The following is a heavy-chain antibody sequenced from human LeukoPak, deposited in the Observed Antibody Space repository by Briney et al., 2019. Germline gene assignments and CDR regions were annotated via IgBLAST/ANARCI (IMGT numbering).Heavy chain of an antibody. CDR1: GYTFTSYD. D-gene: IGHD3-22*01. V-gene: IGHV1-8*03. Sequence: GASVKVSCKASGYTFTSYDINWVRQATGRGLEWMGWMNPNSGNTGYAQKFQGRVTITRNTSISTAYMELSSLRSEDTAVYYCARGPYYYDSSGYYYAEYFQHWGQGTLVTVSS. CDR3: ARGPYYYDSSGYYYAEYFQH. J-gene: IGHJ1*01. CDR2: MNPNSGNT.